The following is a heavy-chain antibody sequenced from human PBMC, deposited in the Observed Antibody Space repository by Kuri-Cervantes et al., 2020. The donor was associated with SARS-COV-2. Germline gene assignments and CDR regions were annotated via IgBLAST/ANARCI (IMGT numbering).Heavy chain of an antibody. J-gene: IGHJ4*02. CDR1: GGSFSGYY. CDR2: INHSGST. V-gene: IGHV4-34*01. Sequence: SETLSLTCAVYGGSFSGYYWSWIRQPPGKGLEWIGEINHSGSTNYNPSLKSRVTISVDTSKNQFSLKLNSVTAADTAVYYCARSAVRMVRGVIHYWGQGTLVTVSS. CDR3: ARSAVRMVRGVIHY. D-gene: IGHD3-10*01.